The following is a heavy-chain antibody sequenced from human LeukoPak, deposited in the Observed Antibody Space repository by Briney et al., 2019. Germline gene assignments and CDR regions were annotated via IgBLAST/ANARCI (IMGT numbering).Heavy chain of an antibody. Sequence: PSETLSLTCTVSGGSISSSSYYWGWIRQPPGKGLEWIGSIHYSGNTWYNPSLKSRVTITVDTSKKQFSLKLSSVTAADTAVYYCVRLWLGVRPPDYWGQGTLVTASS. CDR3: VRLWLGVRPPDY. CDR1: GGSISSSSYY. V-gene: IGHV4-39*01. J-gene: IGHJ4*02. D-gene: IGHD3-10*01. CDR2: IHYSGNT.